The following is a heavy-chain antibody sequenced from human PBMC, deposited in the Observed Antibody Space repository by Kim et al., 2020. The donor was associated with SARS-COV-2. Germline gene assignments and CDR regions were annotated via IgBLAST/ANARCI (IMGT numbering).Heavy chain of an antibody. V-gene: IGHV4-61*02. CDR1: GGSITSGSYY. J-gene: IGHJ5*02. CDR2: IFTSGTT. D-gene: IGHD2-15*01. CDR3: ARGGLAAHIDP. Sequence: SETLSLTCSVSGGSITSGSYYWSWIRQPAGKGLEWIGRIFTSGTTNYNPSLKNRVTILTDTSKNEFSMKVTSMTAADTAIYYCARGGLAAHIDPWGQGMLVTVSA.